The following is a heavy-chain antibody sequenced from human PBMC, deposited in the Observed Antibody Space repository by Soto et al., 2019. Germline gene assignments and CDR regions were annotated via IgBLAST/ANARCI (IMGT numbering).Heavy chain of an antibody. J-gene: IGHJ6*02. D-gene: IGHD6-13*01. CDR3: ASGFGSSFNYYGMDV. CDR1: GYSFTSYW. Sequence: GESLKISCKGSGYSFTSYWIGWVRQMPGKGLEWMGIIYPGDSDTRYSPSFQGQVTISADRSISTAYLQWSSLKASDTAMYYCASGFGSSFNYYGMDVWGQGTTVTVSS. CDR2: IYPGDSDT. V-gene: IGHV5-51*01.